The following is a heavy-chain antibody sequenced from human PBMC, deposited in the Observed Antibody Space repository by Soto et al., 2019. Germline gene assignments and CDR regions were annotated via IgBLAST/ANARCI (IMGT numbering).Heavy chain of an antibody. V-gene: IGHV4-4*02. CDR3: AREIVTAGGNNYFDP. CDR1: GGTVASSHW. D-gene: IGHD2-21*02. CDR2: VYHTGDT. Sequence: SETLSLTCGVSGGTVASSHWWSWVRQSPGRGLEWIGNVYHTGDTNFNPSLQSRVTFSVDKSNNQFSLRLTSVTAADTAVYFCAREIVTAGGNNYFDPWGPGXLVTVYS. J-gene: IGHJ5*02.